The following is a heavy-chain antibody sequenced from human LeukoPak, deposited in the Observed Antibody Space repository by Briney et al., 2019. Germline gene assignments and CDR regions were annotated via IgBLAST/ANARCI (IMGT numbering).Heavy chain of an antibody. Sequence: QSGGSLRLSCAASGSTLSNYAISWVRQAPGKGLEWVSAISADGGDTYHTDSVKGRFTISKDNAKNTVYLQMNNLRAEDTAVYYCVSFYETYWGRGTLVTVSS. D-gene: IGHD2-2*01. CDR2: ISADGGDT. V-gene: IGHV3-23*01. CDR3: VSFYETY. CDR1: GSTLSNYA. J-gene: IGHJ4*02.